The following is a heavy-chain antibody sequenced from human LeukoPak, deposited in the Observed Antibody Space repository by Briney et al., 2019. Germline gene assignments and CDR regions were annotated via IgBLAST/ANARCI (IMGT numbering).Heavy chain of an antibody. Sequence: GGSLRLSCAASGFTFSSYAMHWVRQAPGQGLEWMGWINPNSGGTNYAQKFQGRVTMTRDTSISTAYMELSRLRSDDTAVYYCAREILSGSYSPRYYYGMDVWGQGTTVTVSS. V-gene: IGHV1-2*02. J-gene: IGHJ6*02. CDR2: INPNSGGT. D-gene: IGHD1-26*01. CDR1: GFTFSSYA. CDR3: AREILSGSYSPRYYYGMDV.